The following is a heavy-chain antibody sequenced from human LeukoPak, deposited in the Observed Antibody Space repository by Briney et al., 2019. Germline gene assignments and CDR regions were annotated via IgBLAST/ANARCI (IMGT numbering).Heavy chain of an antibody. Sequence: GGSLRLSCAASGFTFSSCEMNWVRQAPGKGLEWVSYISSSGSTIYYADSVKGRFTISRDNAKNSLYLQMNSLRAEDTAVYYCARDRAAAGYDYWGQGTLVTVSS. D-gene: IGHD6-13*01. CDR1: GFTFSSCE. V-gene: IGHV3-48*03. J-gene: IGHJ4*02. CDR3: ARDRAAAGYDY. CDR2: ISSSGSTI.